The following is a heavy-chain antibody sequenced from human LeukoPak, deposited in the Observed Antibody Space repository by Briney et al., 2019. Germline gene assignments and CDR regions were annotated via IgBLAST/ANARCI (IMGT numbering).Heavy chain of an antibody. CDR2: IYYSGST. Sequence: SETLSLTCTVSGGSISSGDYYWSWIRQPPGKGLEWIGYIYYSGSTYYNPSLKSRVTISVDTSKNQFSLKLSSVTAADTAVYYCAREYVVVVPAATYFDHWGQGTLVTVSS. D-gene: IGHD2-2*01. V-gene: IGHV4-30-4*01. CDR1: GGSISSGDYY. CDR3: AREYVVVVPAATYFDH. J-gene: IGHJ4*02.